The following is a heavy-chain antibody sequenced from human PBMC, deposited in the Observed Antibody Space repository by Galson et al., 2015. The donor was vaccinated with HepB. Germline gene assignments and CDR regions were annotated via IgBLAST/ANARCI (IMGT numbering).Heavy chain of an antibody. CDR1: GGSISSYY. Sequence: SETLSLTCTVSGGSISSYYWSWIRQPPGKGLEWIGYIYYSGSTNYNPSLKSRVTISVDTSKNQFSLKLSSVTAADTAVYYCARVERIAAAGNWFDPWGQGTLVTVSS. J-gene: IGHJ5*02. CDR3: ARVERIAAAGNWFDP. D-gene: IGHD6-13*01. V-gene: IGHV4-59*01. CDR2: IYYSGST.